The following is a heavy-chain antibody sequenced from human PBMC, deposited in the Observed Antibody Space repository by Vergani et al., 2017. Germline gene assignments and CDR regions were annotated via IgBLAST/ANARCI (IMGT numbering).Heavy chain of an antibody. CDR2: ISYDGSNK. CDR1: GFTFSSYA. V-gene: IGHV3-30-3*01. CDR3: ASPRPAVGSGYDPAFDY. J-gene: IGHJ4*02. D-gene: IGHD3-22*01. Sequence: QVQLVESGGGVFHPGRSLRLSCAASGFTFSSYAMHWVRQAPGKGLEWVAVISYDGSNKYYADSVKGRFTISRDNSKNTLYLQMNSLRAEDTAVYYCASPRPAVGSGYDPAFDYWGQGTLVTVSS.